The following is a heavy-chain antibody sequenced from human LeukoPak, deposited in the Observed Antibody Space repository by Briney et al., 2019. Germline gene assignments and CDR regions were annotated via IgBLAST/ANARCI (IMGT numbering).Heavy chain of an antibody. D-gene: IGHD6-6*01. J-gene: IGHJ4*02. CDR2: ISGSGGST. CDR3: ANRIAARPEFDY. CDR1: GFTFSSYA. Sequence: GGSLRLSCAASGFTFSSYAMSWVRQAPGKGLEWVSAISGSGGSTYYADSVKGRFTISRDNSKNTLYPQMNSLRAEDTAVYYCANRIAARPEFDYWGQGTLVTVSS. V-gene: IGHV3-23*01.